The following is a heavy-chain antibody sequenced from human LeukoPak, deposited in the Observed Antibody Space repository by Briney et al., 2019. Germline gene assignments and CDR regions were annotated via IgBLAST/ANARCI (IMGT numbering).Heavy chain of an antibody. Sequence: SETLSLTCAVYGGSFSGYYWTYFRQPPGKGLEWIGEITHSGGTKYNPSLKSRVTISVDKSKNQFSLKLNSVTAADTAVYYCWHSGYGSGLDYWGQGTLVTVSS. D-gene: IGHD5-12*01. CDR3: WHSGYGSGLDY. CDR2: ITHSGGT. V-gene: IGHV4-34*03. J-gene: IGHJ4*02. CDR1: GGSFSGYY.